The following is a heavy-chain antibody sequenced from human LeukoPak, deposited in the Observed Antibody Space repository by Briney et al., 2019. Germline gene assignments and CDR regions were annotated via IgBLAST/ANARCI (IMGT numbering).Heavy chain of an antibody. D-gene: IGHD3-9*01. J-gene: IGHJ3*02. CDR2: ILYDGSKK. CDR3: ANFDGDSQAFHI. V-gene: IGHV3-30*18. Sequence: GRSLRLSCAASGFTFTNYMHWVRQTPGKGLQWVAAILYDGSKKFYADSVKGRLSVYRDNSNYTLYLQMNSLKTEDTALYSCANFDGDSQAFHIWGLGTMVIVSS. CDR1: GFTFTNY.